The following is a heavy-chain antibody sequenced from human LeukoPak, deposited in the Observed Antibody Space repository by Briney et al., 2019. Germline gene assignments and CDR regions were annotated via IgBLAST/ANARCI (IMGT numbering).Heavy chain of an antibody. V-gene: IGHV4-39*01. D-gene: IGHD3-3*01. CDR1: GGSISSSSYY. CDR3: ARLDYDFWSARRGIDY. J-gene: IGHJ4*02. Sequence: SETLSLTCTVSGGSISSSSYYWGWVRQPPGKGLEWIGSIYYSGSTYYNPSLKSRVTISVDTSKNQFSLKLSSVTAADTAVYYCARLDYDFWSARRGIDYWCQGTLVTVSS. CDR2: IYYSGST.